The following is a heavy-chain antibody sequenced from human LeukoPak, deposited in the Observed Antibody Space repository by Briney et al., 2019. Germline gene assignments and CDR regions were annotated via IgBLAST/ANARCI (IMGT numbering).Heavy chain of an antibody. J-gene: IGHJ4*02. CDR2: ISSSSSTI. D-gene: IGHD4-23*01. CDR3: ARTNYGGNSGFDY. CDR1: GFTYSSYS. Sequence: PGGSLRLSCAASGFTYSSYSMNWVRQAPGKGLEWVSYISSSSSTIYYADSVKGRFTISRDNAKNSLYLQMNSLRDEDTAVYYCARTNYGGNSGFDYWGQGTLVTVSS. V-gene: IGHV3-48*02.